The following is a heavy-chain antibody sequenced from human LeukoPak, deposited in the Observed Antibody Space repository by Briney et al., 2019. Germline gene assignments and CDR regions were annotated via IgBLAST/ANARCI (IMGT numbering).Heavy chain of an antibody. CDR2: ISAYNGNA. CDR1: GYTFTSYG. D-gene: IGHD6-13*01. Sequence: ASVKISCKASGYTFTSYGISWGRQAPGQELEWMGWISAYNGNAKYAQKLQRRVTMTTDTSSSTAYMELRSLRSDDTAAYYCARGWSHSDSFNPSYYYYYYMDVWGKGTTVTVSS. CDR3: ARGWSHSDSFNPSYYYYYYMDV. V-gene: IGHV1-18*01. J-gene: IGHJ6*03.